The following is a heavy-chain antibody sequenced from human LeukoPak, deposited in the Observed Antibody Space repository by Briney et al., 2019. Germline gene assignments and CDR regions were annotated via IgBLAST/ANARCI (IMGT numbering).Heavy chain of an antibody. Sequence: SETLSLTCAVYGGSFSGYYWSWIRQPPGKGLEWIGEINHSGSTNYNPSLKSRVTISVDTSKNQFSLKLSSVTAADMAVYYCARGPAAGYWGQGTLVTVSS. CDR2: INHSGST. CDR3: ARGPAAGY. D-gene: IGHD6-13*01. CDR1: GGSFSGYY. J-gene: IGHJ4*02. V-gene: IGHV4-34*01.